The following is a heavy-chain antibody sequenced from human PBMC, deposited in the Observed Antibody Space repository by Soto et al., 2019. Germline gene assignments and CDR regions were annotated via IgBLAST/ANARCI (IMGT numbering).Heavy chain of an antibody. D-gene: IGHD1-20*01. J-gene: IGHJ6*02. CDR3: ARDPPITGSLRGAPLMAV. V-gene: IGHV1-18*04. Sequence: GASVKVSCKGSGYSFSSYGISWVRQAPGQGLEWMGWISAYNGNTNYAQKFQGRVTLTTDTSTSTAYMELRSLRSDDAAVYYCARDPPITGSLRGAPLMAVWGQGTTVTVSS. CDR1: GYSFSSYG. CDR2: ISAYNGNT.